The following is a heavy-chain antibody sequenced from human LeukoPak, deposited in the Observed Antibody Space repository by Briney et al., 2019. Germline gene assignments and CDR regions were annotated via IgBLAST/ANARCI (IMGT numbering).Heavy chain of an antibody. CDR2: ISGSGGST. Sequence: GGSLRLSCAASGFTFSSYAMSWVRQAPGKGLEWVSAISGSGGSTYYADSVKGRFTVSRDNSKNTLYLQMNSLRAEDTAVYYCAEDDYYDSSGYSLEYFQQWGQGTLVTVSS. V-gene: IGHV3-23*01. J-gene: IGHJ1*01. CDR1: GFTFSSYA. D-gene: IGHD3-22*01. CDR3: AEDDYYDSSGYSLEYFQQ.